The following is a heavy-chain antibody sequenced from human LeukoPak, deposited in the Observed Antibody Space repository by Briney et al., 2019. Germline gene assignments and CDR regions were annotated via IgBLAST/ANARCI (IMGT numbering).Heavy chain of an antibody. Sequence: SQTLSLTCTVSGTSISSGGYYWSWIRQHPGKGLECIAYIYHTGSTYYNPSLKSRVIISVDPSQNQSSLTLSSVTAADTAAYYCARVIGPGSSIDYWGQGTQVTVSS. CDR3: ARVIGPGSSIDY. CDR2: IYHTGST. CDR1: GTSISSGGYY. V-gene: IGHV4-31*03. J-gene: IGHJ4*02. D-gene: IGHD3-10*01.